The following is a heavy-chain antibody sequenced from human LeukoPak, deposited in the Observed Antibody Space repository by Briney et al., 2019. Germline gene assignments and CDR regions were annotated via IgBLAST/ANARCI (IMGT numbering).Heavy chain of an antibody. Sequence: SETLSLTCTVSGGSISSSSYYWGWIRQPPGKGLEWIGSIYYSGSTYYNPSLKSRVTISVDTPKNQFSLKLSSVTAADTAVYYCARTVYLRVDAFDIWGQGTMVTVSS. CDR1: GGSISSSSYY. CDR2: IYYSGST. CDR3: ARTVYLRVDAFDI. D-gene: IGHD1-20*01. J-gene: IGHJ3*02. V-gene: IGHV4-39*07.